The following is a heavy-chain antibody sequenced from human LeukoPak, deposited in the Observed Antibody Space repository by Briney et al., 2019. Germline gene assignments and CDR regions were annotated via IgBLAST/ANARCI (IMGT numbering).Heavy chain of an antibody. V-gene: IGHV4-34*01. J-gene: IGHJ5*02. CDR3: ARIRIIVLAGWFDP. CDR2: INDSGHT. Sequence: SETLSLTCAVSGGSFNGYYWSWLRQPPGKGLEWIGEINDSGHTNYNPSLKSRVAISVDTSKNQFSLNLSSVTAADTAMYYCARIRIIVLAGWFDPWGQGTLVTVSS. D-gene: IGHD1-26*01. CDR1: GGSFNGYY.